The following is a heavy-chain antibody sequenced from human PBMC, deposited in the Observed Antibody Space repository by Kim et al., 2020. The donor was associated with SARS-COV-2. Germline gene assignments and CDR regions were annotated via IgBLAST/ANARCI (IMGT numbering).Heavy chain of an antibody. Sequence: SETLSLTCAVYGGSFSGYYWSWIRQPPGNGLEWIGEINHSGSTNYNPSLKSRVTISVDTSKNQFSLKLSSVTAADTAVYYCARVGAYKVFDYWGQGTLVTVSS. CDR2: INHSGST. CDR1: GGSFSGYY. J-gene: IGHJ4*02. D-gene: IGHD1-26*01. CDR3: ARVGAYKVFDY. V-gene: IGHV4-34*01.